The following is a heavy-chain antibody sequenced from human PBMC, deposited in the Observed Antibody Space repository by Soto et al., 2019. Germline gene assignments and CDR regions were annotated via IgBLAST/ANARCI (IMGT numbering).Heavy chain of an antibody. V-gene: IGHV4-34*02. D-gene: IGHD2-21*01. J-gene: IGHJ4*02. CDR1: GGSLRGSY. CDR2: VTHSGST. Sequence: QVHLQQWGAGLLKPSETLSLTCGVYGGSLRGSYWSWIRQPPGKALEWLGKVTHSGSTTFNPSLKSRVSVSVDTSDNQFSLTLTSVTAAYTAVYYCARGHIPVYGPVPDYFDSWGQGTLVTVSS. CDR3: ARGHIPVYGPVPDYFDS.